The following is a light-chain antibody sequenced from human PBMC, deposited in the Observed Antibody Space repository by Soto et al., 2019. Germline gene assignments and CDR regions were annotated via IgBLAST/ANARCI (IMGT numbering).Light chain of an antibody. CDR1: QSVSRW. CDR2: GAS. V-gene: IGKV3-20*01. Sequence: EVVLTQSPGTLSLSPGGRATLSCRASQSVSRWLAWYQQRPGQSPRLLISGASMRASGVPVRFSGSGSGTDFTLTISRLEPEDFAVYYCQQCGSSPITFGQGTRLEIK. J-gene: IGKJ5*01. CDR3: QQCGSSPIT.